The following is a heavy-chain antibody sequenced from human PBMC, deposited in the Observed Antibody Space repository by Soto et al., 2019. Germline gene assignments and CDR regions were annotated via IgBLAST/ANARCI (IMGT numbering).Heavy chain of an antibody. CDR2: ISAYNGNT. CDR1: GYTFTSYG. V-gene: IGHV1-18*01. D-gene: IGHD2-2*01. CDR3: ARDFTDPPSSTSGEAFDI. J-gene: IGHJ3*02. Sequence: ASVKVSCKASGYTFTSYGISWVRQAPGQGLEWMGWISAYNGNTNYAQKLQGRVTMTTDTSTSTAYMELRSLRSDDTAVYYCARDFTDPPSSTSGEAFDIWGQGTMVTVSS.